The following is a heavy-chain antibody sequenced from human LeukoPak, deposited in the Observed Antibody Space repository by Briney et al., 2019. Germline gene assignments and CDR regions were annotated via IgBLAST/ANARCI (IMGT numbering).Heavy chain of an antibody. Sequence: GGSLRLSRAASGFTFSSYAIHWVRQAPGKGLEWVSAIIGSGGGTYYADSVKGRFTISRDNPNNTLYLQMNSLRAEDTAVYYCARPQTYYYGSGSYYDYWGQGTLVTVSS. D-gene: IGHD3-10*01. CDR2: IIGSGGGT. J-gene: IGHJ4*02. CDR1: GFTFSSYA. CDR3: ARPQTYYYGSGSYYDY. V-gene: IGHV3-23*01.